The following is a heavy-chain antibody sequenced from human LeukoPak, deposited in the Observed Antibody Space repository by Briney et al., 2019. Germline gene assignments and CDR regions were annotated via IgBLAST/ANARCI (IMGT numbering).Heavy chain of an antibody. V-gene: IGHV1-69*13. D-gene: IGHD1-26*01. CDR2: IIPIFGTA. Sequence: GASVEVSCKASGGTFSSYAISWVRQAPGQGLEWMGGIIPIFGTANYAQKFQGRVTITADESTSTAYMELSSLRSEDTAVYYCARDRHTRGSYYFDYWGQGTLVTVSS. CDR3: ARDRHTRGSYYFDY. J-gene: IGHJ4*02. CDR1: GGTFSSYA.